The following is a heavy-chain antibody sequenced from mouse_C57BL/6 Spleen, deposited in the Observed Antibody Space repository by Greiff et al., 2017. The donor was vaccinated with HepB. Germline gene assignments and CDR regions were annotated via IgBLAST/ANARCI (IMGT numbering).Heavy chain of an antibody. CDR3: ARELTGPFDY. V-gene: IGHV5-17*01. Sequence: DVKLVESGGGLVKPGGSLKLSCAASGFTFSDYGMHWVRQAPEKGLEWVAYLSSGSSTIYYEDTVKGRFTISRDNAKNTLFLQMTRLRSEDTAMYYCARELTGPFDYWGQGTTLTVSS. J-gene: IGHJ2*01. D-gene: IGHD4-1*01. CDR1: GFTFSDYG. CDR2: LSSGSSTI.